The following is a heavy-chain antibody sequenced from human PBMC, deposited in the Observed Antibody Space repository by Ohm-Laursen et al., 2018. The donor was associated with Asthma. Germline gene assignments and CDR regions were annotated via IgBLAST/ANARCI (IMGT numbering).Heavy chain of an antibody. CDR2: ISYDGSTE. V-gene: IGHV3-30*18. CDR3: AKGIVPVYYHGLDV. Sequence: SLRLSCTASGFSFSSYAMHWVRQAPGKGLECVALISYDGSTESYADSVKGRFTISRDNFKNTVHLDMNSLRAEDTAVYHCAKGIVPVYYHGLDVWGQGTTVTVSS. CDR1: GFSFSSYA. D-gene: IGHD1-26*01. J-gene: IGHJ6*02.